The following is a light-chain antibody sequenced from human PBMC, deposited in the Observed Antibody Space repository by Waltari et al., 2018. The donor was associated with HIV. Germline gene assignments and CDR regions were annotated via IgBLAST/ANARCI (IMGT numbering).Light chain of an antibody. J-gene: IGKJ2*01. CDR2: AAS. Sequence: LSASVGDRVTITCRASQSISNYLNWYQQKPGKAPKLLIYAASSLQSGVPSRFRGTGSGTDFTLTISSLQPEDFATYYCQQSYSSPQYTFGQGTKLEI. V-gene: IGKV1-39*01. CDR1: QSISNY. CDR3: QQSYSSPQYT.